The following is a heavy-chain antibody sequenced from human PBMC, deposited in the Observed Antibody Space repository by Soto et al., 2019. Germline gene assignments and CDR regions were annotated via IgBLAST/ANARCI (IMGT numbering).Heavy chain of an antibody. V-gene: IGHV1-3*01. D-gene: IGHD6-19*01. J-gene: IGHJ5*02. CDR3: ARVQWLAQGVHGWFDP. CDR2: INAGNGNT. Sequence: GASVKVSCKASGYTFTSYGISWVRQAPGQGLEWMGWINAGNGNTKYSQKFQGRVTITRDTSASTAYMELSSLRSEDTAVYYCARVQWLAQGVHGWFDPWGQGTLVTVSS. CDR1: GYTFTSYG.